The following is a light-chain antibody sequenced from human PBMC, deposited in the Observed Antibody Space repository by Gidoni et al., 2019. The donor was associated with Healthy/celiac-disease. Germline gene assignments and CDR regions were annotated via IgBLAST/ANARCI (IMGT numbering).Light chain of an antibody. Sequence: EIVLTQSPATLSLSPGERATLSCRASQSVSSYLAWYQQKPGQAPRLLIYDASNRATGIPARFSGSGPGTDFTLTISSLEPEDFAVYYCQQRSNWPWTFXQXTKVEIK. CDR3: QQRSNWPWT. CDR2: DAS. CDR1: QSVSSY. V-gene: IGKV3D-11*02. J-gene: IGKJ1*01.